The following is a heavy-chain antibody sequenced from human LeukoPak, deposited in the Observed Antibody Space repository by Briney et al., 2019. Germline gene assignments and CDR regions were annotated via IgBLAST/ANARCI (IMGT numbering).Heavy chain of an antibody. J-gene: IGHJ4*02. CDR2: ISGSGGST. CDR3: ASPPGIAAAGTLD. CDR1: GFTFSSYA. Sequence: PGGSLRLSCAASGFTFSSYAMSWVRQAPGKGLEWVSAISGSGGSTYYADSVKGRFTISRDNSKNTLYLQMNSPRAEDTAVYYCASPPGIAAAGTLDWGQGTLVTVSS. V-gene: IGHV3-23*01. D-gene: IGHD6-13*01.